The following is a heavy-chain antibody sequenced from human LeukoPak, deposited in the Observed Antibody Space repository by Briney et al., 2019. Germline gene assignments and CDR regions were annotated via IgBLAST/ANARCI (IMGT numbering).Heavy chain of an antibody. CDR1: GFTFSSYE. J-gene: IGHJ4*02. D-gene: IGHD2-8*02. CDR3: AAYRQVLLPFES. Sequence: GGSLRLSCAASGFTFSSYEMNWVRQAPGKGLEWVSYISSSGSTIYYADSVKGRFTISRDNAKNSLYLQMNSLRAEDTAVYYCAAYRQVLLPFESWGQGTLVTVSS. CDR2: ISSSGSTI. V-gene: IGHV3-48*03.